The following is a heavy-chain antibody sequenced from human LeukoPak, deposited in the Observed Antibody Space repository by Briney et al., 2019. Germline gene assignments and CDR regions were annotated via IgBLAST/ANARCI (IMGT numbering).Heavy chain of an antibody. V-gene: IGHV3-7*01. J-gene: IGHJ4*02. CDR1: GFTFSSHW. CDR3: ASPGEGGRLWDFDY. D-gene: IGHD2-21*01. Sequence: GGSLRLFCSTSGFTFSSHWMSLVRQAPGKGLEGVANIKKDGSEKYYVDSVKGRFTISRDNAENSLYLQMSSLRVEDTAVYYCASPGEGGRLWDFDYWGQGTLVTVSS. CDR2: IKKDGSEK.